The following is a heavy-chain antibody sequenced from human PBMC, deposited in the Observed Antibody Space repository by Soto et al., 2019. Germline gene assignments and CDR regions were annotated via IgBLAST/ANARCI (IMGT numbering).Heavy chain of an antibody. CDR2: IYWDDDK. D-gene: IGHD3-22*01. J-gene: IGHJ5*02. CDR3: AHSLIGYYYDSSGANWFDP. V-gene: IGHV2-5*02. CDR1: GFSLSTSGVG. Sequence: QITLKESGPTLVKPTQTLTLTCTFSGFSLSTSGVGVGWIRQPPGKALEWLALIYWDDDKRYSPSLKSRLTITTDTSKNPVVLTMTNMDPVDTATYYCAHSLIGYYYDSSGANWFDPWGQGTLVTVSS.